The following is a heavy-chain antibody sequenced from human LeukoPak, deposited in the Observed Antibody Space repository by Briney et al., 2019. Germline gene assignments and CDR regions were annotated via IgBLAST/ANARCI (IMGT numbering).Heavy chain of an antibody. Sequence: PGRSLRLSCAASGFTVSSNYVGWVRQAPGKGLEWVAVISYDGSTEQYSDSVKGRSTISRDNSKNTPYLQMDSLRPEDTAVYYCAKDYRRDGYNYYFDYWGQGTLVTLSS. J-gene: IGHJ4*02. V-gene: IGHV3-30*18. CDR1: GFTVSSNY. D-gene: IGHD5-24*01. CDR3: AKDYRRDGYNYYFDY. CDR2: ISYDGSTE.